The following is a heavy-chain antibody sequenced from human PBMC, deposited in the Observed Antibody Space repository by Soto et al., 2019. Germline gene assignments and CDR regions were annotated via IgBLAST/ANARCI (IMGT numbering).Heavy chain of an antibody. D-gene: IGHD6-13*01. Sequence: GGSLRLSCVASGFAFDAYWMHWVRQVPGEGPVWVSRIDYDGTTTTYADSVKVRFTISRDNAKNTLYLQMNSLRAEDTGVYYCTRGPRPSSAGTGAYWGQGTLVTVSS. V-gene: IGHV3-74*01. CDR3: TRGPRPSSAGTGAY. CDR1: GFAFDAYW. CDR2: IDYDGTTT. J-gene: IGHJ4*02.